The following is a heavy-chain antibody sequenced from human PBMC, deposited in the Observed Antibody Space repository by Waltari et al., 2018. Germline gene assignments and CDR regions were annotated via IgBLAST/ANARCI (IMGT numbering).Heavy chain of an antibody. J-gene: IGHJ6*02. CDR1: GFTFSSNA. V-gene: IGHV3-23*01. CDR2: ISGSGGNT. Sequence: EVLLLESGGGLAQPGGSLRLSCAASGFTFSSNAMSWVRQAPGKGLEWVSAISGSGGNTWYADSVKGRFTISRDNSKNTLHLQMNSLRAEDTAVYYCAKNDGSGSYMSHYVMDVWGQGTTVTVSS. D-gene: IGHD3-22*01. CDR3: AKNDGSGSYMSHYVMDV.